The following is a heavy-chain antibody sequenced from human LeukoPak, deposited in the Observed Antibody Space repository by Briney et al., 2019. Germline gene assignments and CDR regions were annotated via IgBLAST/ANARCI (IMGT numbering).Heavy chain of an antibody. V-gene: IGHV3-48*03. J-gene: IGHJ3*02. D-gene: IGHD5-18*01. CDR1: GFTFSSYE. CDR2: ISTSGSTK. Sequence: GGSLRLSCAASGFTFSSYEMNWVRQAPGKGLEWVSYISTSGSTKYYADSVKGRFTISRDNAKNTLYLQMNSLRAEDTAVYYCAREPGYSYAFDIWGQGTMVTVSS. CDR3: AREPGYSYAFDI.